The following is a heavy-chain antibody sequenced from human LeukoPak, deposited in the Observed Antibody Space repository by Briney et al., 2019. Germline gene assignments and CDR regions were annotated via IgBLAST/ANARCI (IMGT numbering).Heavy chain of an antibody. V-gene: IGHV3-48*01. Sequence: GGSLRLSCAASGFTFSSYGMHWVRQAPGKGLEWLSYISTSSSIYYADSVKGRFTISRDNARNSLYLQMNSLRAEDTAVYYCVSWDGSGNWGQGTLVTVSS. CDR2: ISTSSSI. CDR1: GFTFSSYG. D-gene: IGHD3-10*01. CDR3: VSWDGSGN. J-gene: IGHJ4*02.